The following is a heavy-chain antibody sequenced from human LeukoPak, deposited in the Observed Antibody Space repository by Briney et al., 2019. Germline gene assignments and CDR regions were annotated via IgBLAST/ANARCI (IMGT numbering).Heavy chain of an antibody. V-gene: IGHV5-51*01. J-gene: IGHJ6*02. D-gene: IGHD3-3*01. CDR3: ARSSPERVPYYDFWSGYSTSNDHYSMDV. CDR2: IYPGDSDT. CDR1: GYSFTSYW. Sequence: GESLKISCKGSGYSFTSYWIGWVRQMPGKGLEWMGIIYPGDSDTRYSPSFQGQVTISADKSISTAYLQWSSLKASDTAMYYCARSSPERVPYYDFWSGYSTSNDHYSMDVWGQGTTVTVSS.